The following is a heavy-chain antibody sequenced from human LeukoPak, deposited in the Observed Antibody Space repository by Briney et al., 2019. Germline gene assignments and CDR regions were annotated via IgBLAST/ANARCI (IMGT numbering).Heavy chain of an antibody. Sequence: GGSLRLSCAATGFSFNNSWMTWVRQAPGKGPEWLANINQDGSTKNYVDAVEGRFTISRDNAKNSLYLQMNSLRAEDTAVYYCTRDFAFQQFDYWGQGTLVTVSS. CDR2: INQDGSTK. J-gene: IGHJ4*02. D-gene: IGHD1/OR15-1a*01. CDR1: GFSFNNSW. CDR3: TRDFAFQQFDY. V-gene: IGHV3-7*01.